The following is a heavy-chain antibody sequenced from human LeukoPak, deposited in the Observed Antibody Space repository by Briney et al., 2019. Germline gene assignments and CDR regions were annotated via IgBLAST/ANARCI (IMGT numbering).Heavy chain of an antibody. CDR1: GFTFSSYA. D-gene: IGHD6-19*01. J-gene: IGHJ4*02. Sequence: GGSLRLSCAASGFTFSSYAMHWVRQAPGKGLEWVAVISYDGSNKYYADSVKGRFTISRDNSKNTLYLQMNSLRAEDTAVYYCARESTAVAPLDYWGQGTLVTVSS. CDR2: ISYDGSNK. V-gene: IGHV3-30-3*01. CDR3: ARESTAVAPLDY.